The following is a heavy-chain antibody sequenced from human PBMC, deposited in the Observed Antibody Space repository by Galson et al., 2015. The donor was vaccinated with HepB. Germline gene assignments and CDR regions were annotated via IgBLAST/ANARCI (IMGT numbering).Heavy chain of an antibody. D-gene: IGHD6-19*01. CDR3: AREEIAVGGMDV. V-gene: IGHV1-3*01. CDR2: INAGNGNT. CDR1: GYTFTSYA. Sequence: SVKVSCKASGYTFTSYAMHWVRQAPGQRLEWMGWINAGNGNTRYSQKFQGRVTITRDTSASTAYMELSSLRSEDTAVYYCAREEIAVGGMDVWGQGTTVTVSS. J-gene: IGHJ6*02.